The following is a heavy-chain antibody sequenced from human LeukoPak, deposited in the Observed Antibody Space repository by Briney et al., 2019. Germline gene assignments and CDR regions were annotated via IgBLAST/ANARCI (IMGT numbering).Heavy chain of an antibody. D-gene: IGHD6-13*01. CDR2: IYYSGST. CDR1: GGSISSGSYY. J-gene: IGHJ4*02. V-gene: IGHV4-30-4*01. CDR3: ARGKQLEVGEPFDY. Sequence: SETLSLTCTVSGGSISSGSYYWSWIRQPPGKGLEWIGYIYYSGSTYYNPSLKSRVTISVDTSKNQFSLKLSSVTAADTAVYYCARGKQLEVGEPFDYWGQGTLVTVSS.